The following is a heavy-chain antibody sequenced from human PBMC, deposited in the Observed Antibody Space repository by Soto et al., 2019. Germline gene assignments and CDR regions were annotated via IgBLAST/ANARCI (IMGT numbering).Heavy chain of an antibody. CDR1: GYTFTSYA. Sequence: ASVNVSCKASGYTFTSYAMHWVRQAPGQRLEWMGWINAGNGNTKYSQKFQGRVTITRDTSASTAYMEPSSLRSEDTAVYYCARDLALDVWGQGTTVTVSS. CDR2: INAGNGNT. D-gene: IGHD2-21*01. J-gene: IGHJ6*02. CDR3: ARDLALDV. V-gene: IGHV1-3*01.